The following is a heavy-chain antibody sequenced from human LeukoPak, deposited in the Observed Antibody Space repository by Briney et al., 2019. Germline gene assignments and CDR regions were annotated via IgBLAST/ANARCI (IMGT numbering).Heavy chain of an antibody. CDR1: GYSFSSYW. D-gene: IGHD3-9*01. CDR2: IYPGDSDT. V-gene: IGHV5-51*01. J-gene: IGHJ6*02. CDR3: ARFETYGLDV. Sequence: GESLKISCKGSGYSFSSYWIAWVRQTPGKGLEWMGIIYPGDSDTRYSPSLQGQVTVSADKSIGTAYLQWSSLRASDTAIYYCARFETYGLDVWGQGTTVTVSS.